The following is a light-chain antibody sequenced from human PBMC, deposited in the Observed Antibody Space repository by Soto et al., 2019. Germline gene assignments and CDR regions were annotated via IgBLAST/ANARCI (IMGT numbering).Light chain of an antibody. J-gene: IGLJ2*01. Sequence: QSALTQPPSASGSPGQSVTISCTGTRSDVGAYNYVSWYQQHPGKAPKLMIYDVTTRPSGVPDRFSGSKSGNTASLTVSGLQAEDEADYFCSSYTGSDNLVFGGGTKRTVL. CDR3: SSYTGSDNLV. V-gene: IGLV2-8*01. CDR2: DVT. CDR1: RSDVGAYNY.